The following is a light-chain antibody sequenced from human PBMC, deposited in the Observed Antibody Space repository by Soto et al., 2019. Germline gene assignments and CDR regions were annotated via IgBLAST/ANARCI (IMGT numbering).Light chain of an antibody. CDR2: GES. J-gene: IGKJ1*01. CDR3: QQYGSSPRT. Sequence: EIVLTQSPGTLSVSPGDSATLSCRASQSVSSSYLAWYQQKPGQAPRILIYGESSRATGIPDRFSGSGSGTDFTLTISRLEPEDFAVYYCQQYGSSPRTCGQGTKVDIK. CDR1: QSVSSSY. V-gene: IGKV3-20*01.